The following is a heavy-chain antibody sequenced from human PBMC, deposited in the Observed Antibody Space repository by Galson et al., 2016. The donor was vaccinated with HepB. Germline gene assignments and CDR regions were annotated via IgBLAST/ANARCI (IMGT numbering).Heavy chain of an antibody. J-gene: IGHJ4*02. CDR2: IKTDGSET. CDR3: ARDLNHDTGS. D-gene: IGHD1-14*01. CDR1: GFSFSSYW. V-gene: IGHV3-7*01. Sequence: SLRLSCAASGFSFSSYWMTWVRQAPGKGLRFLANIKTDGSETYYADSVKGRFTISRDNAKNSLYLQMNGLRVEDTAVYYCARDLNHDTGSRGQGTLVTVSS.